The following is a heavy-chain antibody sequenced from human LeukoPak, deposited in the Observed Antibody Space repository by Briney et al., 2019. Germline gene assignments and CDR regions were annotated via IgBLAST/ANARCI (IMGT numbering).Heavy chain of an antibody. CDR1: GFTFSSYS. V-gene: IGHV3-21*01. CDR2: ISSSSSYI. D-gene: IGHD3-22*01. J-gene: IGHJ3*02. CDR3: ARDAEYYDSSGWAFDI. Sequence: GGSLRLSCAASGFTFSSYSMNWVRQAPGKGLEWVSSISSSSSYIYYADSVKGRFTISRDNAKNSLYLQMNSLRAEDTAVYYCARDAEYYDSSGWAFDIWGQGTMVTVSS.